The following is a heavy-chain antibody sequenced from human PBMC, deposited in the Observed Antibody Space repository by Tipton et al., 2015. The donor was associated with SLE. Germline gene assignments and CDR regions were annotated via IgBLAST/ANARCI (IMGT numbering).Heavy chain of an antibody. D-gene: IGHD3-22*01. V-gene: IGHV3-48*04. Sequence: SLRLSCAASGFTFSSYAMSWVRQAPGKGLEWVSYISSSGSTIYYADSVKGRFTISRDNAKNSLYLQMNSLRAEDTAVYYCARGVTYYYDSSGYYYGGASDAFDIWGQGTMVTVSS. CDR3: ARGVTYYYDSSGYYYGGASDAFDI. J-gene: IGHJ3*02. CDR2: ISSSGSTI. CDR1: GFTFSSYA.